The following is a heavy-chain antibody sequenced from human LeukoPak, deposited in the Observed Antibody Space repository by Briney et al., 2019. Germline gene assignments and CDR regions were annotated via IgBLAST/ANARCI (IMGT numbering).Heavy chain of an antibody. V-gene: IGHV4-39*02. CDR3: ARGLATFYHFSSGSHSRFDS. CDR1: GGFISSSSYY. Sequence: KPSETLSLTCTVSGGFISSSSYYWGWIRQPPGKGLEWIGEISNTGSTHYNPSLKSRLNISVETTKHHFSLKMHSVTAADTAVYYCARGLATFYHFSSGSHSRFDSWGQGTLVSVSS. D-gene: IGHD3-3*01. J-gene: IGHJ5*01. CDR2: ISNTGST.